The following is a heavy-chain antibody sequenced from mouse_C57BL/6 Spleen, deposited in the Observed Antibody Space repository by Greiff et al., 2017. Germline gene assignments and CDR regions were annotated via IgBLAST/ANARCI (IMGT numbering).Heavy chain of an antibody. CDR3: ASSLDY. V-gene: IGHV1-59*01. Sequence: VQLQQPGAELVRPGTSVKLSCKASGYTFTSYWMHWVKQRPGQGLEWIGVIDPSDSYTNYNQKFKGKATLTVDTSSSPAYMQLSSLTSEDSAVXYCASSLDYWGQGTTLTVSS. CDR1: GYTFTSYW. J-gene: IGHJ2*01. CDR2: IDPSDSYT.